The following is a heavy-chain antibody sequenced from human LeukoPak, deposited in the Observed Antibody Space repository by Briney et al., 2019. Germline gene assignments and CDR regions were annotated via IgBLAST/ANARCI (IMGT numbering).Heavy chain of an antibody. J-gene: IGHJ6*03. CDR2: IYHSGST. V-gene: IGHV4-59*12. D-gene: IGHD3-10*01. Sequence: SETLSLTCTVSGGSISSYYWSWIRQPPGKGLEWIGYIYHSGSTYYNPSLKSRVTISVDRSKNQFSLKLSSVTAADTAVYYCARDMVVRGVIRYMDVWGKGTTVTVSS. CDR1: GGSISSYY. CDR3: ARDMVVRGVIRYMDV.